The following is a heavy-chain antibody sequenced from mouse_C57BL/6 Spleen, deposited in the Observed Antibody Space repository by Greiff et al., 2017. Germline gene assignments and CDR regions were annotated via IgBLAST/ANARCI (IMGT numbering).Heavy chain of an antibody. V-gene: IGHV14-2*01. CDR3: ARAPDAGSGAMDY. CDR2: IDPEDGET. Sequence: VQLQQSGAELVKPGASVKLSCTASGFNIKDYYMHWVKQRTEQGLEWIGRIDPEDGETKYAPKFQGKATITADPSSNTAYMQLRSPTSEDTAVYYCARAPDAGSGAMDYWGQGTSVTVSS. CDR1: GFNIKDYY. J-gene: IGHJ4*01.